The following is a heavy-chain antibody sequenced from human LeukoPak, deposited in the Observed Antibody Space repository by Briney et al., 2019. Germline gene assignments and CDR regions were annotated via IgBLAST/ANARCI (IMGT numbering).Heavy chain of an antibody. CDR2: IFPGDSDT. CDR1: GDSFTKYW. V-gene: IGHV5-51*01. CDR3: ARRTYYGSGTYWYFDY. D-gene: IGHD3-10*01. Sequence: GESLKISCKVSGDSFTKYWFNWLRQKPGKGREWMGTIFPGDSDTRLSPSFQGQVTISADKATSTTYLQWNSLEDSDSAMYYCARRTYYGSGTYWYFDYWGQGTLVTVSS. J-gene: IGHJ4*02.